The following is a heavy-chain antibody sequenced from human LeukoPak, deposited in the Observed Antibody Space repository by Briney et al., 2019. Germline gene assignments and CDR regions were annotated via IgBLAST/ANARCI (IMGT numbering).Heavy chain of an antibody. V-gene: IGHV1-69*04. CDR1: GGTFSSYA. D-gene: IGHD2-15*01. J-gene: IGHJ4*02. Sequence: SVKVSCKASGGTFSSYAISWVRQAPGQGLEWMGRIIPILGIANYAQKFQGRVTITADKPTSTAYMELSSLRSEDTAVYYCARDYVYCSGGSCYLIDYWGQGTLVTVSS. CDR3: ARDYVYCSGGSCYLIDY. CDR2: IIPILGIA.